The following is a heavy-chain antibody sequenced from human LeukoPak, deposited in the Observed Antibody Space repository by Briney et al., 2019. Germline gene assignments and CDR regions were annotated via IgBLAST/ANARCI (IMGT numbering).Heavy chain of an antibody. CDR3: ATTVTSYYFDK. CDR2: VYNSGST. D-gene: IGHD4-17*01. Sequence: SETLSLTCDVPDGSISSGGYSWSWIRQPPGKRLEWIGYVYNSGSTYYNPSLKSRVLISLDMSKNQFSLKLNSVTAADTAVYYCATTVTSYYFDKWGQGTLVTVSS. CDR1: DGSISSGGYS. V-gene: IGHV4-30-4*07. J-gene: IGHJ4*02.